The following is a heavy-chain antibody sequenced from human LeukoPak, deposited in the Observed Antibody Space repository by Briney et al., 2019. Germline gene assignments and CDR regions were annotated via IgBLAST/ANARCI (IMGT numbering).Heavy chain of an antibody. V-gene: IGHV3-21*01. CDR1: GFTFSSYR. J-gene: IGHJ3*02. CDR3: ARVPGFTNAFDI. D-gene: IGHD3-10*01. CDR2: ISSSSSYI. Sequence: GGSLRLSCAASGFTFSSYRMNWVRQAPGKGLEWVSSISSSSSYIYYADSVKGRFTFSRDNAKNSLYLQMNSLRVEDTAVYYCARVPGFTNAFDIWGQETMVTVSS.